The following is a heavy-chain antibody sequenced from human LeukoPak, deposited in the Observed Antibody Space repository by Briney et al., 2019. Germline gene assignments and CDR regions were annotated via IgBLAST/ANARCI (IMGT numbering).Heavy chain of an antibody. CDR3: ARDDYGDYEEAFDI. Sequence: SETVCLTCTVSVGNISSGYYDWNWIRQPPGKGLEWIGYIYYGGSTYYNPSLKSRLTISVDTSKNQFSLKLSSVTAADTAVYYCARDDYGDYEEAFDIWGQGTMVTVSS. CDR1: VGNISSGYYD. CDR2: IYYGGST. V-gene: IGHV4-30-4*02. J-gene: IGHJ3*02. D-gene: IGHD4-17*01.